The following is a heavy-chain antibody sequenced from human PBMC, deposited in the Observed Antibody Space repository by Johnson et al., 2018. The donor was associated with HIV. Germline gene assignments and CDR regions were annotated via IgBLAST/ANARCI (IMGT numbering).Heavy chain of an antibody. CDR3: TTAFQIMVTTGAFDI. V-gene: IGHV3-15*01. J-gene: IGHJ3*02. CDR1: GFSFTDAW. CDR2: IKSKSDGGTT. Sequence: VQLVESGGGLVKPGGSLRLSCAASGFSFTDAWMNWVRQAPGKGLEWVGRIKSKSDGGTTDYAAPVRGRFTISREDSKNTGYLQMNSLKTEDTAVYYCTTAFQIMVTTGAFDIWGQGTMVTVSS. D-gene: IGHD4-17*01.